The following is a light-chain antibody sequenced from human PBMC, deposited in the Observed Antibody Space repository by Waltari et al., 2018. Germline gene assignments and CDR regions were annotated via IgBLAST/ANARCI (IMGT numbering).Light chain of an antibody. CDR1: QSISTN. J-gene: IGKJ2*01. V-gene: IGKV3-15*01. CDR3: QQYDKWLRYS. CDR2: GAS. Sequence: IVMTQSPATLSVSPGERATLSCRASQSISTNLAWFQQQPGQAPRLRIYGASTRATGVPARFSGSGSGTYFTLVISSLQSEDFAVYYCQQYDKWLRYSFGQGTKLEIK.